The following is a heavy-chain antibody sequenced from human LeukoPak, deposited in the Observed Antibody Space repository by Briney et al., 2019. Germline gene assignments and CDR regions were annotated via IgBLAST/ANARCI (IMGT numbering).Heavy chain of an antibody. J-gene: IGHJ4*02. CDR2: IYYSGTA. D-gene: IGHD1-26*01. CDR1: GASLSSSS. Sequence: SETLSLTCTVSGASLSSSSWTWIRQPPGKGLECIGFIYYSGTAHYHPSLKSRVTISLDTSKRQFSLKLSSVTAADTAVYFCARGERSYYDYWGQGTLVTVSS. CDR3: ARGERSYYDY. V-gene: IGHV4-59*12.